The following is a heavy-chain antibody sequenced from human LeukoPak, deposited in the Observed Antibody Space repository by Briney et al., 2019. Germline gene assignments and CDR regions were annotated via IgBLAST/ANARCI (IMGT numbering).Heavy chain of an antibody. CDR1: GGSISSYY. D-gene: IGHD4-17*01. CDR2: IYYSGST. CDR3: ARTVPYTYYFDY. Sequence: SETLSLTCTVSGGSISSYYWSWIRQPPGKGLEWIGYIYYSGSTNYNPSLKSRGTISVDTSKNQFSLKLSSVTAADTAVYYCARTVPYTYYFDYWGQGTLVTVSS. J-gene: IGHJ4*02. V-gene: IGHV4-59*01.